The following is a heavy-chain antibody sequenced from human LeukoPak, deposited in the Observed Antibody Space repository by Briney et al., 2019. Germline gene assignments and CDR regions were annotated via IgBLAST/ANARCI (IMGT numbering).Heavy chain of an antibody. V-gene: IGHV4-59*08. Sequence: SETLSLTCTVSGDFITAYYWSWIRQPPGKGLEWIGYVYYTGSTEYNPSLRSRVTISVDTSKNQFSLKLSSVTAADTAVYYCARALGGSGYYYYYYYYMDVWGKGTTVTISS. D-gene: IGHD3-22*01. J-gene: IGHJ6*03. CDR1: GDFITAYY. CDR2: VYYTGST. CDR3: ARALGGSGYYYYYYYYMDV.